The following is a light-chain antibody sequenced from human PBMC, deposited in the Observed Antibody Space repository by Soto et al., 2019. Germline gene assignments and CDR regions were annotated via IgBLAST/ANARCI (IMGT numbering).Light chain of an antibody. CDR2: KAS. V-gene: IGKV1-5*03. J-gene: IGKJ1*01. CDR1: QTISNS. CDR3: QQYNEYSKT. Sequence: DVQVTQSPSTLSGSVGDRVTITCRASQTISNSLAWFQQKPGKAPKLLIYKASTLEGGVPSRFNGSGSGTEFTLSISSLQPDDFATYYCQQYNEYSKTFGQGTKVDIK.